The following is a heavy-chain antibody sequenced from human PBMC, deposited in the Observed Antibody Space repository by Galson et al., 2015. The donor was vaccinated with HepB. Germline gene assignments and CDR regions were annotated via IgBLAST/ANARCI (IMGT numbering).Heavy chain of an antibody. J-gene: IGHJ4*02. Sequence: SVKVSCKASGYTFTSYYMHWVRQAPGQGLEWLGIINPSGGSTSYAQKFQGRVTMTRDTSTSSVYMELSSLRSEDTAVYYCATARIAAAGRFDYWGQGTLVTASS. D-gene: IGHD6-13*01. V-gene: IGHV1-46*01. CDR1: GYTFTSYY. CDR3: ATARIAAAGRFDY. CDR2: INPSGGST.